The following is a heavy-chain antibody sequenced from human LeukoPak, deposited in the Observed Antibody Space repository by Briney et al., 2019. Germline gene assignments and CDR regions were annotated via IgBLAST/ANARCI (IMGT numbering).Heavy chain of an antibody. Sequence: GGSLRLSCAASGFTFSSYAMSWVRRAPGKELEWVSAMSGSGGRTYYADSVKGRFTISRDNSKNTLYLQMNSLRVEDTAVFYCAKSPGSGSYHAFDIWGQGTMVIVSS. D-gene: IGHD1-26*01. V-gene: IGHV3-23*01. CDR3: AKSPGSGSYHAFDI. CDR1: GFTFSSYA. CDR2: MSGSGGRT. J-gene: IGHJ3*02.